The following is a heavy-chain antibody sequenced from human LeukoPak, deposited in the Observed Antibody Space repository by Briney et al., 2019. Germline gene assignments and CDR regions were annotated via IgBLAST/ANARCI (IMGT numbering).Heavy chain of an antibody. V-gene: IGHV1-18*01. CDR3: ARDRRKVVVPAAANLYFDY. CDR1: GYTFTSYG. J-gene: IGHJ4*02. CDR2: ISAYNGNT. D-gene: IGHD2-2*01. Sequence: GASVKVSCKASGYTFTSYGISWVRQAPGQGLEWMGWISAYNGNTNYAQKLQGRVTMTTDTSTSTAYMELRSLRSDDTAVYYCARDRRKVVVPAAANLYFDYWGQGTLVTVSS.